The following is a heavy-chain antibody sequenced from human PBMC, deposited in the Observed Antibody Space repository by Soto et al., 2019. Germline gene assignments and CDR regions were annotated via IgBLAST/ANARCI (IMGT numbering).Heavy chain of an antibody. CDR3: ARERARPYYYGMDV. J-gene: IGHJ6*02. V-gene: IGHV3-30-3*01. CDR2: ISYDGSNK. CDR1: GFTFSSYA. Sequence: VQLVESGGGVVQPGRSLRLSCAASGFTFSSYAMHWVRQAPGKGLEWVAVISYDGSNKYYADSVKGRFTISRDNSKNTLYLQMNSLRAEDTAVYYCARERARPYYYGMDVWGQGTTVTVSS.